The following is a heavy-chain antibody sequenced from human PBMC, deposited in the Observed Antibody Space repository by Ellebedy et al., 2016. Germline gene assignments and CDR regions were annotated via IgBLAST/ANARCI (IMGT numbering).Heavy chain of an antibody. D-gene: IGHD2-8*01. Sequence: GGSLRLXXAASGFTLINYGMSWVRQAPGKGLEWVSTITGSGGNTYYADFVKGRFTISRDNSKNTLYLQMSSLRDDDTAVYYCVPGRSPNGSEVGPWGQGTLVTVSS. CDR1: GFTLINYG. CDR2: ITGSGGNT. V-gene: IGHV3-23*01. CDR3: VPGRSPNGSEVGP. J-gene: IGHJ1*01.